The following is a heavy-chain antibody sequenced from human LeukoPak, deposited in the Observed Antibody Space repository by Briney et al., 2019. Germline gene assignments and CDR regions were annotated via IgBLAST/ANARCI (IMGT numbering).Heavy chain of an antibody. V-gene: IGHV4-59*08. J-gene: IGHJ6*02. Sequence: PSETLSLTCTVSGGSISSYYWSWIRQPPGKGLEWIGYIYYSGSTNYNPSLKSRVTISVDTSKNQFSLKLSSVTAADTAGYYCARTIDYYDRSGYPVLGMDAWGQGTTVTVSS. CDR1: GGSISSYY. CDR2: IYYSGST. D-gene: IGHD3-22*01. CDR3: ARTIDYYDRSGYPVLGMDA.